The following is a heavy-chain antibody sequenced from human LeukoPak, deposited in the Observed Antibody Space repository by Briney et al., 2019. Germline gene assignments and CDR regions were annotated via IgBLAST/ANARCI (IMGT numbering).Heavy chain of an antibody. J-gene: IGHJ4*02. CDR1: GYTFTGYY. CDR3: ARECSGGYYHY. CDR2: INPNSGGT. D-gene: IGHD6-19*01. V-gene: IGHV1-2*06. Sequence: ASVKVSCKASGYTFTGYYMHWVRQAPGQGLEWMGRINPNSGGTNYAQKFQGRVTITRDTSISTAYMELSRLRSDDTAVYYCARECSGGYYHYWGQGTLVTVSS.